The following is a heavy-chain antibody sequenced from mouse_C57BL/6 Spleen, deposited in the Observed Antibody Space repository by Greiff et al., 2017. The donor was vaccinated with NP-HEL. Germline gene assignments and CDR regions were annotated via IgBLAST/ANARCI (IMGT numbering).Heavy chain of an antibody. Sequence: QVTLKESGPGILQSSQTLSLTCSFSGFSLSTSGMGVSWIRQPSGKGLEWLAHIYWDDDKRYNPSLKSRLTISKDTSRNQVFLKITSVDTADTATYYCARRELGRYFDVWGTGTTVTVSS. CDR1: GFSLSTSGMG. CDR3: ARRELGRYFDV. J-gene: IGHJ1*03. D-gene: IGHD4-1*01. V-gene: IGHV8-12*01. CDR2: IYWDDDK.